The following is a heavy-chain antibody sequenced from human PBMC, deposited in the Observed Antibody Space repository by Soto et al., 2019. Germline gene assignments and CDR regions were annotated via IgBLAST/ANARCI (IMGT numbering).Heavy chain of an antibody. V-gene: IGHV3-23*01. CDR1: GFTFSSYA. CDR3: AKTLDSSGSFYRALDY. D-gene: IGHD1-26*01. CDR2: ISGSGGST. Sequence: PGGSLRLSCAASGFTFSSYAMSWVRQAPGKGLEWVSAISGSGGSTYYADSVKGRFTISRDNSKDTLDLQMNSLRVEDTAIYYCAKTLDSSGSFYRALDYWGQGTLVTVSS. J-gene: IGHJ4*02.